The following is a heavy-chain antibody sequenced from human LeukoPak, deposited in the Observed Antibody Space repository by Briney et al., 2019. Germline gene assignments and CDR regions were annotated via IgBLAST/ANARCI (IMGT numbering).Heavy chain of an antibody. CDR1: GYTFTSYA. D-gene: IGHD1-14*01. Sequence: ASVKVSCKASGYTFTSYAMNWVRQAPGQRLEWMGWINAGNGDTKYSQEFQGRVTITRDTSASTAYMDLSSLRSEDMAVYYCARDGFVTGKYSFYYYMDVWGEGTTVTVSS. CDR3: ARDGFVTGKYSFYYYMDV. CDR2: INAGNGDT. V-gene: IGHV1-3*03. J-gene: IGHJ6*03.